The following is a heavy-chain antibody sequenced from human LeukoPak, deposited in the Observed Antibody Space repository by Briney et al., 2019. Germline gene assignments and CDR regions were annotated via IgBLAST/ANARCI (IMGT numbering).Heavy chain of an antibody. CDR3: ARLRANLGSYYYYYMDV. D-gene: IGHD2-8*01. CDR2: INHSGST. CDR1: GGSFSGYY. V-gene: IGHV4-34*01. Sequence: SETLSLTCAVYGGSFSGYYWSWIRQPPGKGLEWIGEINHSGSTNYNPSLKSRVTISVDTSKNQFSLKLSSVTAADTAVYYCARLRANLGSYYYYYMDVWGKGTTVTISS. J-gene: IGHJ6*03.